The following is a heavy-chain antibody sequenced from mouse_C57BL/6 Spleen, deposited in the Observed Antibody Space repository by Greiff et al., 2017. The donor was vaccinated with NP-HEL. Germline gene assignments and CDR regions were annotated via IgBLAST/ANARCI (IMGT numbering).Heavy chain of an antibody. CDR3: ASSITTVVAEAMDY. D-gene: IGHD1-1*01. Sequence: VQLKESVAELVRPGASVKLSCTASGFNIKNTYMHWVKQRPEQGLEWIGRIDPANGNTKYAPKFQGKATITADTSSNTAYLQLSSLTSEDTAIYYCASSITTVVAEAMDYWGQGTSVTVSS. CDR1: GFNIKNTY. CDR2: IDPANGNT. V-gene: IGHV14-3*01. J-gene: IGHJ4*01.